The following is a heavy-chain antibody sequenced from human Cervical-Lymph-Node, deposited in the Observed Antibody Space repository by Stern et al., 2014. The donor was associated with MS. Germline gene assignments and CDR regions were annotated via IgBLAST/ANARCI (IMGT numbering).Heavy chain of an antibody. D-gene: IGHD5-18*01. CDR2: IRNRAYSSDSYIT. J-gene: IGHJ4*02. CDR1: GITFSDHH. Sequence: EAQLVEYGGGLVQPGGSLRLSCAASGITFSDHHMDWVRQAPGKGLEWVARIRNRAYSSDSYITQHAASVKGRFTISRDDSENSLFLQMNSLKTEDTAVYYCARVGYSDPNFDYWGQGTLVTVSS. V-gene: IGHV3-72*01. CDR3: ARVGYSDPNFDY.